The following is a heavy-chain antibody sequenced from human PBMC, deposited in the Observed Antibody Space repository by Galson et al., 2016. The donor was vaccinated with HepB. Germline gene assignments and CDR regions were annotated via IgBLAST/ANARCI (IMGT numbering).Heavy chain of an antibody. J-gene: IGHJ4*02. Sequence: SLRLSCAGSGFTFGDYAMSWFRQAPRKGLEWVGIIRTKAYGGTAEYAASVKGRFTISRDDSKSIAFLQMNSLKTEDTAVYYCTRAPGGRVDLGDFDYWGQGTLVTVSS. D-gene: IGHD2-8*02. CDR2: IRTKAYGGTA. CDR3: TRAPGGRVDLGDFDY. CDR1: GFTFGDYA. V-gene: IGHV3-49*03.